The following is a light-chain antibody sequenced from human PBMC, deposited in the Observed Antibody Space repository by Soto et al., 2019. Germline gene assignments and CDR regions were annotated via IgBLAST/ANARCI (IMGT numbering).Light chain of an antibody. CDR1: QSVSSSY. Sequence: IVLTQSPATLSLSPGETATLSCGASQSVSSSYVAWYQHKPGLAPRLLIHDTSSRAIGIPDRLSGSKSGTNFTLTIRRMEPEDVVMYYCQQYGSSPITFGQGTRLDMK. J-gene: IGKJ5*01. CDR2: DTS. CDR3: QQYGSSPIT. V-gene: IGKV3D-20*01.